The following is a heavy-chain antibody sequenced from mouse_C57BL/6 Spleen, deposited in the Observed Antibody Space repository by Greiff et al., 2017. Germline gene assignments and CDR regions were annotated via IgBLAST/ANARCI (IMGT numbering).Heavy chain of an antibody. CDR1: GYTFTSYW. Sequence: VKLQESGAELVKPGASVKMSCKASGYTFTSYWITWVKQRPGQGLEWIGDIYPGSGSTNYNEKFKSKATLTVDTSSSTAYMQLSSLTSEDSAVYYCARFLTTVVARAMDYWRQGTSVTVSS. D-gene: IGHD1-1*01. CDR3: ARFLTTVVARAMDY. J-gene: IGHJ4*01. V-gene: IGHV1-55*01. CDR2: IYPGSGST.